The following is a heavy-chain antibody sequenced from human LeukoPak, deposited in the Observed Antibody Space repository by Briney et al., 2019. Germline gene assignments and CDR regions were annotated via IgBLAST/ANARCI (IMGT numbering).Heavy chain of an antibody. CDR1: GYTFTSYG. J-gene: IGHJ4*02. Sequence: ASVKVSCKASGYTFTSYGISWARQAPGQGLEWMGWISAYNGNTNYAQKPQGRVTMTTDTSTSTAYMELRSLGSDDTAVYYCARWVGATTPLIPTFDYWGQGTLVTVSS. D-gene: IGHD1-26*01. CDR3: ARWVGATTPLIPTFDY. V-gene: IGHV1-18*01. CDR2: ISAYNGNT.